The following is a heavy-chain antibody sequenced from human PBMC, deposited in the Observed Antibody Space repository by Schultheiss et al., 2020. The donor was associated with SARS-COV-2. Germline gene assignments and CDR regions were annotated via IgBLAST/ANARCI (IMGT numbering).Heavy chain of an antibody. CDR3: AKDYGDHSYWYFDL. D-gene: IGHD4-17*01. Sequence: ASVKVSCKASGYTFTSYGISWVRQAPGQGLEWMGWIHPNSGDTNYAQKFQGRVTMTRDTSISTAYMELSRLRSDDTAVYYCAKDYGDHSYWYFDLWGRGTLVTVSS. V-gene: IGHV1-2*02. CDR1: GYTFTSYG. J-gene: IGHJ2*01. CDR2: IHPNSGDT.